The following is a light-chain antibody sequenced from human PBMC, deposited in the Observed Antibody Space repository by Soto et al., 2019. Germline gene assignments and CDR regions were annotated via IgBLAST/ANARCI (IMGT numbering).Light chain of an antibody. J-gene: IGKJ4*01. CDR2: WAS. CDR1: QSVLYSSNNKNY. V-gene: IGKV4-1*01. Sequence: EIVMTQSPDSLAVSLGERATVNCKSSQSVLYSSNNKNYLTWYQQKPGQPPKLLISWASTRESGVPERFSGSGSGTDFTLTISSLQAEDVAVYYCQQYYDSPLTFGGGTKVEIK. CDR3: QQYYDSPLT.